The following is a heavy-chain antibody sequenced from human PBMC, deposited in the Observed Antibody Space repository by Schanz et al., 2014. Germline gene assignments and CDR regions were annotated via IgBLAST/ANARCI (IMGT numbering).Heavy chain of an antibody. CDR1: GFTFSGFW. CDR2: IYIGGNT. Sequence: EVHLLESGGGLVQPGGSLRLSCAASGFTFSGFWMTWVRQAPGKGLEWVSFIYIGGNTYYADSVKGRFTISRDNSKNTVYIQMNSLRAEDTAVYYCARGGPAYYFDDWGQGTLVTVSS. J-gene: IGHJ4*02. V-gene: IGHV3-66*01. CDR3: ARGGPAYYFDD.